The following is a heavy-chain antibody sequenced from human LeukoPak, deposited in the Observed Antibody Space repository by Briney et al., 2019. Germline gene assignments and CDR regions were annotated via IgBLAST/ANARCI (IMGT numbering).Heavy chain of an antibody. CDR3: AKVHGFLEWLWFPDL. V-gene: IGHV3-21*04. D-gene: IGHD3-3*01. CDR2: INSNSNYI. J-gene: IGHJ5*02. CDR1: GITFSSYS. Sequence: GGSLRLSCAASGITFSSYSMNWVRQAPGKGLGWVSSINSNSNYIYYADSVKGRFTISRDNSKNTLYLQVNSLRAEDTTVYYCAKVHGFLEWLWFPDLWGQGTLVTVSS.